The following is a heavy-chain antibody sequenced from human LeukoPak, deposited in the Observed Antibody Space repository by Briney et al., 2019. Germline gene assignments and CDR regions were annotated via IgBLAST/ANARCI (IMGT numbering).Heavy chain of an antibody. Sequence: PGRSLRLSCAAPGFTFSNHVMHWVRQAPGKGLEWVAVISYDGSNKYYADSVKGRFTISRDNSKNTLYLQMSSLRAEDTAVYYCARDRPGISVAGALDYWGQGTLVTVSS. CDR3: ARDRPGISVAGALDY. CDR1: GFTFSNHV. V-gene: IGHV3-30*03. CDR2: ISYDGSNK. J-gene: IGHJ4*02. D-gene: IGHD6-19*01.